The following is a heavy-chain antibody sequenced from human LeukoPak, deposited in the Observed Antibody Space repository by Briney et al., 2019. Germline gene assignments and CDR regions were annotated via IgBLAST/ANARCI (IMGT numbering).Heavy chain of an antibody. V-gene: IGHV1-2*06. CDR2: INPNSGGT. J-gene: IGHJ4*02. CDR1: GYTFTGYY. Sequence: GASVKVSCKASGYTFTGYYMHWVRQAPGQGLEWKGRINPNSGGTNYAQKFQGRVTMTRDTSISTAYMELRGLRSDDTAVYYCARVVNGLLDYWGQGTLVTVSS. D-gene: IGHD2-15*01. CDR3: ARVVNGLLDY.